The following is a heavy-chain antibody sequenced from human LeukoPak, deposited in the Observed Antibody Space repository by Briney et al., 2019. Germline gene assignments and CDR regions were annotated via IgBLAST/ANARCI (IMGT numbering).Heavy chain of an antibody. CDR1: GFTSSSYG. J-gene: IGHJ4*02. CDR3: AKDSHEFRRWVDY. Sequence: GRSLRLSCAASGFTSSSYGMHWVRQAPGKGLDWVAVISSDGSYKYYADSVKGRFTISRDNSKNTLYLLMNSLRPEDTAVYYCAKDSHEFRRWVDYWGQGTLVTVSS. CDR2: ISSDGSYK. V-gene: IGHV3-30*18. D-gene: IGHD3-10*01.